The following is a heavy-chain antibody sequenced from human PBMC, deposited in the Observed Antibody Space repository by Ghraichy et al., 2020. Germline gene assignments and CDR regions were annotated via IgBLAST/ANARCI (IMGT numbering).Heavy chain of an antibody. CDR1: GFTFDGYA. V-gene: IGHV3-43*02. D-gene: IGHD6-19*01. CDR3: AKDLGSGWDFDY. CDR2: IGGDGTTT. Sequence: GGSLRLSCAASGFTFDGYAMHWVRQAPGKGLEWVSLIGGDGTTTYYSDSVKGRFTISRDNSKNSLYLQLNTLTTDDTSLYYCAKDLGSGWDFDYWGQGTLVTVSS. J-gene: IGHJ4*02.